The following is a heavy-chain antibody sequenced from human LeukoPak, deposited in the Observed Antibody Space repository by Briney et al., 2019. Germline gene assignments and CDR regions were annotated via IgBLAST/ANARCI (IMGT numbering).Heavy chain of an antibody. V-gene: IGHV4-59*01. CDR2: IYYSGST. J-gene: IGHJ4*02. D-gene: IGHD3-3*01. Sequence: PSETLSLTCTVSGGSISSYYWSWIRQPPGKGLEWIGYIYYSGSTNYNPSLKSRVTISVDTSKNQCSLKLSSVTAADTAVYYCARVCDFWSGYCTFDYWGQGTLVTVSS. CDR1: GGSISSYY. CDR3: ARVCDFWSGYCTFDY.